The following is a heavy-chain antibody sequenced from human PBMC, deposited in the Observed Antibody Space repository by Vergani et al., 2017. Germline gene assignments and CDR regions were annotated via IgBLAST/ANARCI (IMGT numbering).Heavy chain of an antibody. CDR1: GGSISSYY. V-gene: IGHV4-59*01. J-gene: IGHJ6*03. D-gene: IGHD4-23*01. Sequence: QEQLQESGPRLLKPSETLSLTCTVSGGSISSYYWSWIRQPPGKGLEWIGYIYYSGSTNYNPSLKSRVTISVDTSKNQFSLKLSSVTAADTAVYYCARELTSVGYYYYMDVWGKGTTVTVSS. CDR2: IYYSGST. CDR3: ARELTSVGYYYYMDV.